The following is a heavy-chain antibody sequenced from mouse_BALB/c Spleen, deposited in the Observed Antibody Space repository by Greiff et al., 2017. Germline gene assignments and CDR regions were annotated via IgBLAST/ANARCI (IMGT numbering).Heavy chain of an antibody. CDR1: GYSITSGYY. J-gene: IGHJ2*01. Sequence: EVQLQQSGPGLVKPSQSLSLTCSVTGYSITSGYYWNWIRQFPGNKLEWMGYISYDGSNNYNPSLKNRISITRDTSKNQFFLKLNSVTTEDTATYYCARMDGYDNFDYWGQGTTLTVSS. CDR3: ARMDGYDNFDY. D-gene: IGHD2-2*01. CDR2: ISYDGSN. V-gene: IGHV3-6*02.